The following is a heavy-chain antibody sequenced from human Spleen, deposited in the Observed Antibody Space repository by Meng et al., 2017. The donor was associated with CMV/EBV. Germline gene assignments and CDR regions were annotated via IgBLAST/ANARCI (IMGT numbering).Heavy chain of an antibody. CDR1: TFRAYV. D-gene: IGHD3-22*01. J-gene: IGHJ4*02. Sequence: TFRAYVMTWVRQAPGKGLEWVSGIGGGGVTTYYADSVKGRFTISRDNSKNTLFLQMNSLRAEDTAVYYCAKGSAYESSGYFFDNWGQGTLVTVSS. CDR3: AKGSAYESSGYFFDN. CDR2: IGGGGVTT. V-gene: IGHV3-23*01.